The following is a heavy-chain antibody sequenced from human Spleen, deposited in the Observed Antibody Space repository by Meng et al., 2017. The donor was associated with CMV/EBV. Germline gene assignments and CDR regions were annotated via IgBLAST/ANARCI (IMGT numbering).Heavy chain of an antibody. V-gene: IGHV3-9*01. CDR2: ISWNSGSI. J-gene: IGHJ4*02. CDR1: GFNFDEYA. Sequence: SLKISCAASGFNFDEYAMHWVRQTAEKGLEWVSSISWNSGSIGYGDSVEGRFTISRDNSKNTLYLQMNSLRAEDTAVYYCAKDGGGWDYWGQGTLVTVSS. D-gene: IGHD3-16*01. CDR3: AKDGGGWDY.